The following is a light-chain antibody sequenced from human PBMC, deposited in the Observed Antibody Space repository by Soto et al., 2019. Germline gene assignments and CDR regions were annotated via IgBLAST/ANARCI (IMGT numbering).Light chain of an antibody. CDR3: MQGVYWPPGRA. V-gene: IGKV2-30*01. CDR2: KVS. CDR1: QSLLYSDGNTY. J-gene: IGKJ1*01. Sequence: DVVMTQSPLSLSVTLGQPASISCRSSQSLLYSDGNTYLNWFQQRPGQSPRRLIYKVSNRDSGVPDRFSGSGSCSDFTLKISRVEAEDVGVYYCMQGVYWPPGRAFGQGTKVEIK.